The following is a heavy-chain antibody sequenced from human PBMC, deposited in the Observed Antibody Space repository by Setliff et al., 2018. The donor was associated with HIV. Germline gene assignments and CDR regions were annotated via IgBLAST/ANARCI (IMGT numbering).Heavy chain of an antibody. CDR1: GGSFSGYY. Sequence: SETLSLTCAVYGGSFSGYYWSWXPXXXGXGLEWIGEIXXXGXTXYNPSLKSRVTISVDTSKNQFSLKLSSVTAADTAVYYCARGGNDYGDYNLLRYSSXXXMDVWGKGTTVTVSS. CDR2: IXXXGXT. CDR3: ARGGNDYGDYNLLRYSSXXXMDV. V-gene: IGHV4-34*01. J-gene: IGHJ6*03. D-gene: IGHD4-17*01.